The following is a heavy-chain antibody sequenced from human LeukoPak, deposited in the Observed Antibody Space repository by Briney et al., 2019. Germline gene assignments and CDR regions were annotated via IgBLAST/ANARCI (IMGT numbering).Heavy chain of an antibody. J-gene: IGHJ3*02. Sequence: ASVKVSCKASGYTFTGYYMHWVRQAPGQGLEWMGWINPNSGGTNYAQKFQGRVTMTWDTSTSTVYMELSSLRSEDTAVYHCARSYYDDAFDIWGQGTMVTVSS. CDR2: INPNSGGT. V-gene: IGHV1-2*02. D-gene: IGHD3-3*01. CDR1: GYTFTGYY. CDR3: ARSYYDDAFDI.